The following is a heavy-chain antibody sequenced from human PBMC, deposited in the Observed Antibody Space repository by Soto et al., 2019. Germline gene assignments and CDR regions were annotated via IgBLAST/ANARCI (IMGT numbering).Heavy chain of an antibody. Sequence: ASVKVSCQTSGYTFSNYGITWVRQAPGQPLEWLGWISLYSDGTNYAQKFQGRVSMTTDTSTTTAYMELRSLRSDDTAVYYRASEVPGDPAGFRPWGQGMPVTV. J-gene: IGHJ5*02. CDR1: GYTFSNYG. CDR3: ASEVPGDPAGFRP. V-gene: IGHV1-18*01. CDR2: ISLYSDGT. D-gene: IGHD2-2*01.